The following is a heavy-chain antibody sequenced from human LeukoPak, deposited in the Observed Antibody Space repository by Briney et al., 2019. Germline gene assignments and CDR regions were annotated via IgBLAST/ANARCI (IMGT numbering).Heavy chain of an antibody. J-gene: IGHJ5*02. Sequence: GGSLRPSCAASGFTFSNYWMSWVRQAPGKGLEWVANIKQDGSEKYYVDSVRGRFTISRDNAKNSLYLQMNSLRAEDTAVYYCARGANWFDRWGQGTLVTVSS. CDR2: IKQDGSEK. CDR3: ARGANWFDR. V-gene: IGHV3-7*01. CDR1: GFTFSNYW.